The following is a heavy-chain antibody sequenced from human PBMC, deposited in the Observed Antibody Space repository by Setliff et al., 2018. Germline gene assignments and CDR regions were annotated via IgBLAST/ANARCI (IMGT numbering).Heavy chain of an antibody. CDR1: GGSISSGDYY. V-gene: IGHV4-39*07. CDR2: ISHSGST. J-gene: IGHJ4*02. D-gene: IGHD4-17*01. CDR3: AGGRRYDYGWDFDY. Sequence: SETLSLTCTVSGGSISSGDYYWSWIRQPPGKGLEWIGSISHSGSTYYNPSLRSRVTISLDTSKDQFSPKLTSVTAADTAVYYCAGGRRYDYGWDFDYWGQGTLVTVS.